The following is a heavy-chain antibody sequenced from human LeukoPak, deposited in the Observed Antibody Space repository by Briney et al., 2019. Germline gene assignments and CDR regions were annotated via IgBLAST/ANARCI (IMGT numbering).Heavy chain of an antibody. Sequence: GGSLRLSCAASGFTFSSYAMHWVRQAPGKGLEWVAVISYDGSNKYYADSVKGRFTISRDNSKNTLYLQMNSLRAEDTAVYYCARAPSSLESSPDYYYYGMDVWGQGTTVTVSS. CDR3: ARAPSSLESSPDYYYYGMDV. J-gene: IGHJ6*02. V-gene: IGHV3-30-3*01. CDR1: GFTFSSYA. CDR2: ISYDGSNK.